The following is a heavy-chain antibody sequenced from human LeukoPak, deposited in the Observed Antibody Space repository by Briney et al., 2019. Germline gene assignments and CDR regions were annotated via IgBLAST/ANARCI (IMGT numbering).Heavy chain of an antibody. D-gene: IGHD3-22*01. Sequence: PGGSLRLSCAASGFTFSSYSMNWVRQAPGKGLEWVSSISSSSSYIYYADSVKGRFTISRDNAKNSLYLQMNSLRAEDTAVYYCARVRGYGDYYDSSGYDYWGQGTLVTVSS. CDR1: GFTFSSYS. J-gene: IGHJ4*02. CDR2: ISSSSSYI. CDR3: ARVRGYGDYYDSSGYDY. V-gene: IGHV3-21*01.